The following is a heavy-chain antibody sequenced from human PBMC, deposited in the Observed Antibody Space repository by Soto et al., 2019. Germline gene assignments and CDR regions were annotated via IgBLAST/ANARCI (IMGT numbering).Heavy chain of an antibody. CDR1: GFTFSSYA. V-gene: IGHV3-23*01. Sequence: EVQLLESGGGLVQPGGSLRLSCAASGFTFSSYAMSWVRQAPGKGLEWVSAISGSGGSTYYADSVKGRCTISRDNSKNALYLRTNSLSAEDTAVYYCAKAGGSGGHWYFYIWGRGTIATVSS. CDR3: AKAGGSGGHWYFYI. CDR2: ISGSGGST. D-gene: IGHD2-8*02. J-gene: IGHJ2*01.